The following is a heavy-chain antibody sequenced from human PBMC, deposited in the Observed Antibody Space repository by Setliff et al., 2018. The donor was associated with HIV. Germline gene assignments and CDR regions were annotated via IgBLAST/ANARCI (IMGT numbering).Heavy chain of an antibody. J-gene: IGHJ4*02. CDR3: ARDDHGDPFDY. Sequence: GASVKVSCKASGYTFTDYYIHWVRQAPGQGLEWMGWINSASGGTNYAQNFQGRVTVTRDTSINTVYMELSSLKSDDTAVYYCARDDHGDPFDYWGQGTLVTVSS. CDR1: GYTFTDYY. CDR2: INSASGGT. V-gene: IGHV1-2*02. D-gene: IGHD4-17*01.